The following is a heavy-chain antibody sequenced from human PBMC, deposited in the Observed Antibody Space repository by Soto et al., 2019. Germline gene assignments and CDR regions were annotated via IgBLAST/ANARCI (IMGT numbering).Heavy chain of an antibody. CDR3: ARDQGGYDILTGYYTDWYFDL. Sequence: QVQLVQSGAEVKKPGASVKVSCKASGYTFTSYGISWVRQAPGQGLEWMGWISAYNGNTNYAQKLQGRRTKTTDTPASTAYRELRSRGSDDTAVYYCARDQGGYDILTGYYTDWYFDLWGRGTLVTVSS. J-gene: IGHJ2*01. CDR1: GYTFTSYG. CDR2: ISAYNGNT. V-gene: IGHV1-18*01. D-gene: IGHD3-9*01.